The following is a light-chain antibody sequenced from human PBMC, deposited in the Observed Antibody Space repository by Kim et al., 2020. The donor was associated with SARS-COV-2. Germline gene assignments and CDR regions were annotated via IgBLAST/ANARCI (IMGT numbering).Light chain of an antibody. Sequence: LSPGERAPHTCRASQSVSSSHLAWYQQKPGQAPRLLMYDACSRATGIPDRFSGSGSGTDFTLAISRLEPEDFAVYYCQEYGNSPLTFGQGTKLEI. CDR1: QSVSSSH. J-gene: IGKJ2*01. CDR2: DAC. V-gene: IGKV3-20*01. CDR3: QEYGNSPLT.